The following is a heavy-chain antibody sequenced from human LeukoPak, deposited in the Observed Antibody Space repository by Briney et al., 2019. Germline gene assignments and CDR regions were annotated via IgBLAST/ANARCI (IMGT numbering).Heavy chain of an antibody. CDR3: ARDFWGAYRVDYFDY. J-gene: IGHJ4*02. CDR2: IKQDGSET. CDR1: GFTFSNYW. D-gene: IGHD3-3*01. V-gene: IGHV3-7*01. Sequence: GGSLRLSCAASGFTFSNYWMSRVRRAPEKGLGWVANIKQDGSETYYVDSVRGRFTISRDNAKNSLYLQMNSLRAEDTAVYYCARDFWGAYRVDYFDYWGQGTLVTVSS.